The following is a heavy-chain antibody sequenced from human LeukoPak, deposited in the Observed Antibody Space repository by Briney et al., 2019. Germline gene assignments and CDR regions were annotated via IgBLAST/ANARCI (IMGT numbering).Heavy chain of an antibody. Sequence: SVKVSCKASVGTFSSHAISWVRQAPGQGLEWMGGIITLFGTANYAQKFQGRVTITADEPTSTAYMELSSLRSEETAVYYCARDLTLYSSSSDNRPTDDYWGQGTLVTVSS. V-gene: IGHV1-69*13. J-gene: IGHJ4*02. CDR2: IITLFGTA. CDR1: VGTFSSHA. CDR3: ARDLTLYSSSSDNRPTDDY. D-gene: IGHD6-6*01.